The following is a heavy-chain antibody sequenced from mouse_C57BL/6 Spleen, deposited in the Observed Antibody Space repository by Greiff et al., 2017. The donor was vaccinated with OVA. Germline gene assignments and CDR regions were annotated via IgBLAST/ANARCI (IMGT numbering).Heavy chain of an antibody. CDR1: GYTFTDYY. CDR2: INPNNGGT. J-gene: IGHJ1*03. Sequence: EVQLQQSGPELVKPGASVKISCKASGYTFTDYYMNWVKQSHGKSLEWIGDINPNNGGTSYNQKFKGKATLTVDQSSSTAYLELRSLTSEDSEVDYCARGGSRDWYFEVWGTGTTGTVSS. CDR3: ARGGSRDWYFEV. D-gene: IGHD6-1*01. V-gene: IGHV1-26*01.